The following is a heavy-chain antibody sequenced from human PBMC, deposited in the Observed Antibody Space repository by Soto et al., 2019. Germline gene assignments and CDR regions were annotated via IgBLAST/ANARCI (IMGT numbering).Heavy chain of an antibody. J-gene: IGHJ6*02. CDR2: ISYDGSNK. CDR3: AKDITYYDFWSGYYTGYAPTIYYCYYGMDV. D-gene: IGHD3-3*01. Sequence: GGSLRLSCAASGFTFSSYGMHWVRRAPGKGLEWVAVISYDGSNKYYADSVKGRFTISRDNSKNTLYLQMNSLRAEDTAVYYCAKDITYYDFWSGYYTGYAPTIYYCYYGMDVWGQGTTVTVSS. CDR1: GFTFSSYG. V-gene: IGHV3-30*18.